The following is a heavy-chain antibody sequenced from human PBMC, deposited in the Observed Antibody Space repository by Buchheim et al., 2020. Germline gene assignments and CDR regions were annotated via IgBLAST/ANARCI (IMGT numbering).Heavy chain of an antibody. Sequence: QVQLVESGGGVVQPGRSLRLSCAASGFTFSSYAMHWVRQAPGKGLEWVAVISYDGSNKYYADSVKGRFTISRDNSKNTLYLQMSSLRAEDTAVYYCARDGGGWYYFDYWGQGTL. V-gene: IGHV3-30*04. CDR2: ISYDGSNK. CDR3: ARDGGGWYYFDY. CDR1: GFTFSSYA. D-gene: IGHD3-16*01. J-gene: IGHJ4*02.